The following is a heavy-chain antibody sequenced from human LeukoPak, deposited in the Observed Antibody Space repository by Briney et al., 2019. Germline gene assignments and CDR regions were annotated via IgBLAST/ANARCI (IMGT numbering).Heavy chain of an antibody. J-gene: IGHJ4*02. Sequence: SQTLSLTCTVSGGSISSGSYYWSWIRQPAGKGLEWIGRIYTSGSTNYNPSLKSRVTISVDTSKNQFSLKLSSVTAADTAVYYCARLLTYWGQGTLVTVSS. CDR2: IYTSGST. CDR1: GGSISSGSYY. CDR3: ARLLTY. V-gene: IGHV4-61*02.